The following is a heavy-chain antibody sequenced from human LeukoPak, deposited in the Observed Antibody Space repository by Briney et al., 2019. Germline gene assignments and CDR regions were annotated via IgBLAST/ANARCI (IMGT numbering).Heavy chain of an antibody. CDR3: ARSGSYLAPFDY. D-gene: IGHD1-26*01. V-gene: IGHV4-59*01. J-gene: IGHJ4*02. CDR2: IYYSGST. CDR1: GGSISSYS. Sequence: SETLSPTCTASGGSISSYSWSWFRQPPGKGLEWIGYIYYSGSTNYNPSLKSRVTISVDTSKNQFSLKLSSVTAADTAVYYCARSGSYLAPFDYWGQGTLVTVSS.